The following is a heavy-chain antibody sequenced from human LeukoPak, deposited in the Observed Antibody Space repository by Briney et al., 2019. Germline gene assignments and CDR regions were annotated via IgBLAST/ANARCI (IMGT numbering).Heavy chain of an antibody. CDR3: ARDFLLESLRIDV. CDR2: ISAYNGNT. J-gene: IGHJ6*02. D-gene: IGHD5/OR15-5a*01. V-gene: IGHV1-18*01. Sequence: GPVKVSCKASGYTFTSYGISWVRQAPGQGLEWMGWISAYNGNTNYAQKLQGRVTMTTDTSTSTAYMELRSLRSDDTAVYYCARDFLLESLRIDVWGQGTTVTVSS. CDR1: GYTFTSYG.